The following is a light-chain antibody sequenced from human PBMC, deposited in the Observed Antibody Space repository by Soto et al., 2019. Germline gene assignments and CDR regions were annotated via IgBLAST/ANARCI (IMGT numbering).Light chain of an antibody. V-gene: IGKV3D-20*02. CDR3: QERSHRPSLT. J-gene: IGKJ4*01. Sequence: EIVLTQSPAALSLSPGERATISCRASQSVSSNLAWYQQNPGQAPRLLIYDESTRGAGVPNRFSGSGSGTDYSLTIIRRVPEEVAVYFCQERSHRPSLTFGGGTKVDIK. CDR1: QSVSSN. CDR2: DES.